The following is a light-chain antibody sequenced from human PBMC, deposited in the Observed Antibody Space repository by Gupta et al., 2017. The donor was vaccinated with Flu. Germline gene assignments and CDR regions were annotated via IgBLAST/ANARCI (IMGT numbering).Light chain of an antibody. V-gene: IGKV1-39*01. J-gene: IGKJ2*01. CDR2: GIS. Sequence: DIQMTQSPSSLSASVGDRVTITCQASQNIRNYVNWYQQKPGRAPRVLIFGISNLQSGVPSRFSGSGSGTDFTLTIIGLQPEDFATYYCQHSYTPPYNFGQGTRLEIK. CDR1: QNIRNY. CDR3: QHSYTPPYN.